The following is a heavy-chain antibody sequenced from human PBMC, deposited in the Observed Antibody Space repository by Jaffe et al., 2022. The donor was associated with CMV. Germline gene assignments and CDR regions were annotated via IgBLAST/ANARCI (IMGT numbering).Heavy chain of an antibody. CDR1: GFTFSNYA. V-gene: IGHV3-23*01. CDR3: AKDYCDDGNCYEMALFDY. Sequence: EVRLLESGGGLVQPGGSLRLSCAGSGFTFSNYAMSWVRQAPGKGLEWVSAIVGSGASTFYSDSVRGRFTISRDNSKNTLFLQMNSLRAEDTAFYYCAKDYCDDGNCYEMALFDYWGQGTLVTVSS. D-gene: IGHD2-15*01. J-gene: IGHJ4*02. CDR2: IVGSGAST.